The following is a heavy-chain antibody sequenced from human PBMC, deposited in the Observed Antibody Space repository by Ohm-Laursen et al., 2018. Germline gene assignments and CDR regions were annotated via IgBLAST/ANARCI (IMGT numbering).Heavy chain of an antibody. CDR2: ITVNGDNT. J-gene: IGHJ4*02. V-gene: IGHV3-23*01. CDR3: EGKGPQQLY. CDR1: GFTFSSYA. D-gene: IGHD6-13*01. Sequence: SLRLSCAASGFTFSSYAMSWVRQAPGKGLEWVPAITVNGDNTFYADSVKGRFTISRDNSKNTLYLQMNSLTAEDTAAYYCEGKGPQQLYWGQGTLVTVSS.